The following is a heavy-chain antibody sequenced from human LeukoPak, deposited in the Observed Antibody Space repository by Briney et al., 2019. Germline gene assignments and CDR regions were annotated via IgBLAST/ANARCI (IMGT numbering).Heavy chain of an antibody. CDR3: ARDRGYFDSALGYFDY. J-gene: IGHJ4*02. Sequence: PSETLSLTCTVSGGSISSYYWSWIRQHPGKGLEWIGYIYYSGSTYYNPSLRSRLTISVDTFKNQFSLKLTSVTAADTAVYYCARDRGYFDSALGYFDYWGQGTLVTVSS. CDR1: GGSISSYY. CDR2: IYYSGST. D-gene: IGHD3-22*01. V-gene: IGHV4-59*06.